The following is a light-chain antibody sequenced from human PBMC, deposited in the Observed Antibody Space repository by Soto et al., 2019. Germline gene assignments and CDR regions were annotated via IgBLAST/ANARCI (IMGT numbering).Light chain of an antibody. CDR2: GAS. CDR1: QSVSSN. V-gene: IGKV3-20*01. J-gene: IGKJ1*01. CDR3: QRYGSSLT. Sequence: EILLTQSPGTLSLSPGQRATLSCRASQSVSSNLAWYQQKPGQAPRLLIYGASSRATGIPDRFSGSGSGTDFTLTISRLEPEDFAVYYCQRYGSSLTFGQGTKVDIK.